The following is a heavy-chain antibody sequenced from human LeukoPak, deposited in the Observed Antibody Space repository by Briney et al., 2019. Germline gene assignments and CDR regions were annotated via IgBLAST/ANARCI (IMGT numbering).Heavy chain of an antibody. CDR2: IIPIFGTA. CDR3: ARAASGDELFDY. V-gene: IGHV1-69*05. Sequence: ASVKVSCKASGGTFSSYAISWVRQAPGQGLEWMGGIIPIFGTANYAQKFQGRVTITTDESTSTAYMELSSLRSEDTAVYYCARAASGDELFDYWGQGTLVTVSS. J-gene: IGHJ4*02. CDR1: GGTFSSYA. D-gene: IGHD1-26*01.